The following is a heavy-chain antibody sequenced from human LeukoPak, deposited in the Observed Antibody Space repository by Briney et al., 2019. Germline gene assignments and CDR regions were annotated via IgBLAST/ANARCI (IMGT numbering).Heavy chain of an antibody. D-gene: IGHD6-13*01. Sequence: ASVKVSCKASGYTFTGYYIHRVRQAPGQGLEWMGWIHPNSGVTKYAQEFQGRVTLTRDTSISTASMELTRLRSDDTAVYYCTMQQNSLFDYWGQGTLVTVSS. J-gene: IGHJ4*02. CDR1: GYTFTGYY. V-gene: IGHV1-2*02. CDR3: TMQQNSLFDY. CDR2: IHPNSGVT.